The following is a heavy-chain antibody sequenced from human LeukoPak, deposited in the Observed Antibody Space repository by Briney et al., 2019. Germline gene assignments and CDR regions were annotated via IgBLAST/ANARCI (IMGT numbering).Heavy chain of an antibody. CDR3: ARTRITMIVGLASRFDY. Sequence: GGSLRLSCAASGFTFSSYWMSWVRQAPGKGLEWVANIKQDGSEKYYVDSVKGRFTISRDDAKNSLYLQMNSLRAEDTAVYYCARTRITMIVGLASRFDYWGQGTLVTVSS. J-gene: IGHJ4*02. CDR1: GFTFSSYW. V-gene: IGHV3-7*01. D-gene: IGHD3-22*01. CDR2: IKQDGSEK.